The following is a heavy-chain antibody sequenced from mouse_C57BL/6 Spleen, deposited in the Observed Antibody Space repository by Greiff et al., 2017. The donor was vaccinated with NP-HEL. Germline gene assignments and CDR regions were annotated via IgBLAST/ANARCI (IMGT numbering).Heavy chain of an antibody. CDR3: ARDEKYYGSRGGYYFDD. CDR2: ISDGGSYT. D-gene: IGHD1-1*01. CDR1: GFTFSSYA. J-gene: IGHJ2*01. Sequence: DVQLVESGGGLVKPGGSLKLSCAASGFTFSSYAMSWVRQTPEKRLEWVATISDGGSYTYYPDNVKGRFTISRDNAKNNLYLQMSHLKSEDTAMYYCARDEKYYGSRGGYYFDDWGQGTTLTVSS. V-gene: IGHV5-4*01.